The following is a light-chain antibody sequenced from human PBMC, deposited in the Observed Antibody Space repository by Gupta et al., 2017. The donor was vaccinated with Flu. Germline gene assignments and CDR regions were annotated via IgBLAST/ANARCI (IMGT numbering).Light chain of an antibody. CDR3: QSADSNGAYWV. CDR1: VFPRQY. Sequence: GDVFPRQYVYWYQQKPGQAPVLIIYKDTERPSGIPGRFSGSISGTTATLTISGVQAKDEADYCCQSADSNGAYWVFGGGTKLTVL. V-gene: IGLV3-25*03. CDR2: KDT. J-gene: IGLJ3*02.